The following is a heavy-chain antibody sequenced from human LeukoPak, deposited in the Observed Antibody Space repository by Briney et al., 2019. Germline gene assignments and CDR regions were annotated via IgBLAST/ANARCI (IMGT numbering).Heavy chain of an antibody. V-gene: IGHV1-8*01. Sequence: ASVNVSFKASGYTFTSYDINWVRQATGQGLEWMGWMNPNSGNTGYAQKFQGRVTMTRNTSLSTAYMELSSLRSEDTAVYYCAREAGDYYDSSGYYYFDYWGQGTLVTVSS. D-gene: IGHD3-22*01. CDR2: MNPNSGNT. CDR1: GYTFTSYD. J-gene: IGHJ4*02. CDR3: AREAGDYYDSSGYYYFDY.